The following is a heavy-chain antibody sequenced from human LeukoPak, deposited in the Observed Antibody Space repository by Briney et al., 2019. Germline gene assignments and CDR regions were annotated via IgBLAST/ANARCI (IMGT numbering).Heavy chain of an antibody. CDR3: ARAHGDYDWDWYFDL. CDR2: IYYSGST. V-gene: IGHV4-59*01. J-gene: IGHJ2*01. D-gene: IGHD4-17*01. Sequence: ASETLSLTCTVSGGSISSYYWSWIRQPPGKGLEWIGNIYYSGSTNYNPSLKSRVTISVDTSKNQFSLKLSSVTAADTAVYYCARAHGDYDWDWYFDLWGRGTLVTVSS. CDR1: GGSISSYY.